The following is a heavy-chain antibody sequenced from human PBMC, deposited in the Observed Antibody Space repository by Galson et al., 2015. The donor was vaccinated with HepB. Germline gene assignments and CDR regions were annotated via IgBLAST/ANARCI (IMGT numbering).Heavy chain of an antibody. Sequence: LSLTCAVSGGSISSSNWWSWVRQPPGKGLEWIGEIYHSGSTNYNPSLKSRVTISVDKSKNQFSLKLSSVTAADTAVYYCARVLEYYFDSSGNYAYYFDYWGPGALVTVSS. CDR1: GGSISSSNW. D-gene: IGHD3-22*01. CDR2: IYHSGST. CDR3: ARVLEYYFDSSGNYAYYFDY. J-gene: IGHJ4*02. V-gene: IGHV4-4*02.